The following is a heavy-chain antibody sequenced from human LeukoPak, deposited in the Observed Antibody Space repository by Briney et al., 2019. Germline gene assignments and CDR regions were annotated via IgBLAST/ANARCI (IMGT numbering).Heavy chain of an antibody. CDR3: ARGRGDSSGYYYFDF. J-gene: IGHJ4*02. Sequence: SETLSLTCAVYGGSFSGYYWNWIRQPPGKGLEWIGEINDSGSTNYNPSLKSRVRISVDTSKNQFSLKLTSVTAADTAVYYCARGRGDSSGYYYFDFWGQGTLATASS. V-gene: IGHV4-34*01. D-gene: IGHD3-22*01. CDR2: INDSGST. CDR1: GGSFSGYY.